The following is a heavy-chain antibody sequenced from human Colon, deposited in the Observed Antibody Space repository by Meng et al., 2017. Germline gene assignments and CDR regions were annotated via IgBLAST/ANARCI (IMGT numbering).Heavy chain of an antibody. CDR1: GGSFSDYY. CDR3: ARGVDWAKSGNF. V-gene: IGHV4-34*01. CDR2: IHPSGST. J-gene: IGHJ4*02. D-gene: IGHD3-9*01. Sequence: VQLRQGGAGLLKPSATLSLTCAVYGGSFSDYYLTWIRQPPGKGLEWVGEIHPSGSTYYSPSLQSRVTITLDTSKNQFSLTLSSMTAADTAVYYCARGVDWAKSGNFWGQGTLVTGSS.